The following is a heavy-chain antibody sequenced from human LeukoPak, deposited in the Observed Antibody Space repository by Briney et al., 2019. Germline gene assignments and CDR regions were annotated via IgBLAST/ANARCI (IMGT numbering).Heavy chain of an antibody. V-gene: IGHV3-48*04. D-gene: IGHD2-15*01. J-gene: IGHJ4*02. Sequence: GGSLRLSCAGSGFTFGSYSMNWVRHAPGKGLEWVSYIGHTGSITDYADSVKGRFTISRDNAKNSLYLQMNSLRAEDTALYYCAKDLLRSGGSCSLDYWGQGTLVTVSS. CDR3: AKDLLRSGGSCSLDY. CDR1: GFTFGSYS. CDR2: IGHTGSIT.